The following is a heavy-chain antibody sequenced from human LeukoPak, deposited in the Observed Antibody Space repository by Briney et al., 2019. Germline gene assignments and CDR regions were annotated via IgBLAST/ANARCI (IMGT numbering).Heavy chain of an antibody. CDR1: GGTFSSYA. CDR3: ARGVYGRSLLYMPPDDY. Sequence: ASVKVSCKASGGTFSSYAISWVRQAPGQGLEWMGGIIPIFGTANYAQKFQGRVTITTDESTSTAYMELSSLRSEDTAVYYCARGVYGRSLLYMPPDDYWGQGTLVTVSS. D-gene: IGHD3-10*01. CDR2: IIPIFGTA. V-gene: IGHV1-69*05. J-gene: IGHJ4*02.